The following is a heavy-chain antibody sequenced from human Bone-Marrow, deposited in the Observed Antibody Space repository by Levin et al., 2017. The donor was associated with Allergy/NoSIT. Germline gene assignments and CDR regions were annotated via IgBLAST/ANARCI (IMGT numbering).Heavy chain of an antibody. J-gene: IGHJ4*02. CDR3: ARDGYAAPGSFRLYYFDS. Sequence: PGGSLRLSCAASGFPFRDYYMSWIRQAPGKGLEWISYISSSGSTVHYADSVRGRFTISRDNAKNSLYLQMNTLRADDTAVYYCARDGYAAPGSFRLYYFDSWGQGTLVTVSS. D-gene: IGHD6-13*01. V-gene: IGHV3-11*01. CDR1: GFPFRDYY. CDR2: ISSSGSTV.